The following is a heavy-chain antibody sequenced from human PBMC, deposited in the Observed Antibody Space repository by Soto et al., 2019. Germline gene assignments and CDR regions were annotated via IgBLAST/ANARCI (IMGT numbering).Heavy chain of an antibody. D-gene: IGHD2-15*01. V-gene: IGHV5-10-1*01. CDR2: IDPSDSYT. CDR3: ARLLQGGGDYYYYGMDV. J-gene: IGHJ6*02. CDR1: GYSFTSYW. Sequence: GESLKISCKGSGYSFTSYWISWVRQMPWKGLEWMGRIDPSDSYTNYSPSFQGHVTISADKSISTAYLQWSSLKASDTAMYYCARLLQGGGDYYYYGMDVWGQGTTVTVSS.